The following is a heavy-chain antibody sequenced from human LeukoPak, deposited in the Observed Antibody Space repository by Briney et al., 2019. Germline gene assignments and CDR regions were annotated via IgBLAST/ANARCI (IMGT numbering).Heavy chain of an antibody. CDR1: GFTFSSYA. D-gene: IGHD3-9*01. J-gene: IGHJ4*02. CDR3: ARGGILTGYFLD. V-gene: IGHV1-69*05. CDR2: IIPIFGTA. Sequence: GGSLRLSCAASGFTFSSYAISWVRQAPGQGLEWMGGIIPIFGTANYAQKFQGRVAITTDESTSTAYMELSSLRSEDTAVYYCARGGILTGYFLDWGQGTLVTVSS.